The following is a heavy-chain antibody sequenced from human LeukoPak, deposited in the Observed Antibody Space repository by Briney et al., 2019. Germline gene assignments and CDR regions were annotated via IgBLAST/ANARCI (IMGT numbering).Heavy chain of an antibody. CDR3: AKDWNPAVLTPLDY. D-gene: IGHD2-8*01. CDR2: ISGSGGST. V-gene: IGHV3-23*01. CDR1: GFTFSSYA. J-gene: IGHJ4*02. Sequence: SGGSLRLSCAASGFTFSSYAMSWVRQAPGKGLEWVSAISGSGGSTYYADSVKGRFTISRDNSKNTLYLQMNSLRAEDTAVYYCAKDWNPAVLTPLDYWGQGTLVTVSS.